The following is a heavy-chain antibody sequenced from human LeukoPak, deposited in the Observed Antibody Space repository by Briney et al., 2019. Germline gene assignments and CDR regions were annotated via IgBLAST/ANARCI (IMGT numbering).Heavy chain of an antibody. V-gene: IGHV4-4*07. Sequence: SETLSLTCTVSGGSISSYYWSWIRQPAGKGLEWIGRIYTSGSTNYNPSLKSRVTMSVDTSKNQFSLKLSSVTAADTAVYYCARDATIFGVVTYDAFDIWGQGTMVTVSS. CDR3: ARDATIFGVVTYDAFDI. D-gene: IGHD3-3*01. CDR2: IYTSGST. J-gene: IGHJ3*02. CDR1: GGSISSYY.